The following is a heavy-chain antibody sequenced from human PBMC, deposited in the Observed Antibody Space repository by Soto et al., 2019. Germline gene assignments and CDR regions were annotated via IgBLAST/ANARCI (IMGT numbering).Heavy chain of an antibody. CDR3: VHPRSTVQSPHT. D-gene: IGHD4-17*01. Sequence: GGYLRLSCSASGFTFSMFSMHWVRQAPGKGLEYVSGISSNGDSTYYADSVKGRFTISRDNSKNTLYLQMSSLRAVDTAVYYCVHPRSTVQSPHTWGQGTLVTVSS. J-gene: IGHJ5*02. CDR1: GFTFSMFS. V-gene: IGHV3-64D*06. CDR2: ISSNGDST.